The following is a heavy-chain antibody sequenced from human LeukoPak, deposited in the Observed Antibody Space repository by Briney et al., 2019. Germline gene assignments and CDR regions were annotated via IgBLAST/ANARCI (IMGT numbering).Heavy chain of an antibody. J-gene: IGHJ4*02. Sequence: SETLSLTCTVSGGSIRSGSYYWGWIRQPPGKGLEWSGSIYYSGSTYYNPSLKSRLTISVDTSKNQFSLKLSSVTAADTAVYYCARDYGGKFDSWGQGTLVTVSS. D-gene: IGHD4-23*01. CDR2: IYYSGST. CDR1: GGSIRSGSYY. V-gene: IGHV4-39*07. CDR3: ARDYGGKFDS.